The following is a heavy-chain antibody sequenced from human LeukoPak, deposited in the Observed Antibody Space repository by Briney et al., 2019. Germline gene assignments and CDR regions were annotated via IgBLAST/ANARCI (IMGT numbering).Heavy chain of an antibody. D-gene: IGHD1-26*01. V-gene: IGHV1-18*04. CDR2: ISVYNGNT. CDR1: GYTFTSYG. Sequence: GASVKVSCKASGYTFTSYGISWVRQAPGQGLEWMGWISVYNGNTKYAQNLQGRVTMTTDTSTSTAYMELRSLRSDDTAVYYCARDRWWELPYPTFDYWGQGTPVTVSS. J-gene: IGHJ4*02. CDR3: ARDRWWELPYPTFDY.